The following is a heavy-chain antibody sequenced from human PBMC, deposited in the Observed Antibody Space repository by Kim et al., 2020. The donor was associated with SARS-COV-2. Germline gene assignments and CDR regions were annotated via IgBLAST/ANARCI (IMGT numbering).Heavy chain of an antibody. V-gene: IGHV3-23*01. J-gene: IGHJ4*02. CDR1: GFSFSSYA. CDR3: AKDLSGLAKVN. D-gene: IGHD3-10*01. Sequence: GGSLRLSCAASGFSFSSYAMSWVRQAPGKGLEWVSATSGSGGSTYYADSVKGRFTISRDNSKNTLYLQMNSLRAEEDTAVYYCAKDLSGLAKVNWGQGILVAVSS. CDR2: TSGSGGST.